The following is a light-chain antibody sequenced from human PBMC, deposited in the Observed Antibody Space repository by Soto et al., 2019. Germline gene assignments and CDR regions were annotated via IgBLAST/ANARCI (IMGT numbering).Light chain of an antibody. V-gene: IGLV2-8*01. CDR2: EVS. Sequence: QSVLTQPPSASGSPGQSVTISCSGTSSDVGGYNYVSWYQQYPGKAPKLMIYEVSKRPSGVPDRFSGSRSGNTASLTVSGLRAEDEADYYCSSYAGRNNYVFGTGTKLTVL. CDR1: SSDVGGYNY. CDR3: SSYAGRNNYV. J-gene: IGLJ1*01.